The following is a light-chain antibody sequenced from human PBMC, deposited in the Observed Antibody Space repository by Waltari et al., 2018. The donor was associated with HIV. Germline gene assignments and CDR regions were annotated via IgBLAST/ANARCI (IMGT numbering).Light chain of an antibody. CDR2: EVS. CDR3: SSYTSSSTHYV. Sequence: QSALTQPASVSGSPGQSITISCTGTSSAVGGYNYVSWYQQHPGKAPKRMIYEVSNRPSGVSNRFSGSKSGNTASLTISGLQAEDEADYYCSSYTSSSTHYVFGTGTKVTVL. CDR1: SSAVGGYNY. J-gene: IGLJ1*01. V-gene: IGLV2-14*01.